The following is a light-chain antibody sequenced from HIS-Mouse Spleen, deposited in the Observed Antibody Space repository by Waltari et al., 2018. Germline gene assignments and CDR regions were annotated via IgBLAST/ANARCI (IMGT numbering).Light chain of an antibody. Sequence: SYELTQPPSVSVSPGQTASITCSGYALPKKYAYWYQQKSGQAPVLVIYEDSKRPSGIPGRFSGSSSGTMATLTISGAQVEDEADYYCYSTDSSGNHRVFGGGTKLTVL. V-gene: IGLV3-10*01. CDR3: YSTDSSGNHRV. J-gene: IGLJ2*01. CDR2: EDS. CDR1: ALPKKY.